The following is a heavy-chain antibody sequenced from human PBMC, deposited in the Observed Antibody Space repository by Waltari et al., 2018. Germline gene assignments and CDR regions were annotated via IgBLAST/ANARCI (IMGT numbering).Heavy chain of an antibody. CDR1: GYTFTSYA. CDR2: INAGNGNT. D-gene: IGHD3-16*01. Sequence: QVQLVQSGAEVKKPGASVKVSCKASGYTFTSYAMHWVRQAPGQRLEWMGWINAGNGNTKYSQKFQGRVTITRDTSASTAYMELSSLRSEDTAVYYCARDPTITLYVFFDYWGQGTLVTVSS. J-gene: IGHJ4*02. V-gene: IGHV1-3*01. CDR3: ARDPTITLYVFFDY.